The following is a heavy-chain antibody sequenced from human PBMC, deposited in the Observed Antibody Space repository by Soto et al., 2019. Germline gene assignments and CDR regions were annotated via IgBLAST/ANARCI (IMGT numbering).Heavy chain of an antibody. CDR1: GFTFSSYG. D-gene: IGHD1-20*01. CDR2: ISYDGSNK. J-gene: IGHJ4*02. V-gene: IGHV3-30*18. Sequence: GGSLRLSCAASGFTFSSYGMHWVRQAPGKGLEWVAVISYDGSNKYYADSVKGRFTISRDNSKNTLYLQMNSLRAEDTAVYYCAKDYNWNEDYWGQGTLVTVSS. CDR3: AKDYNWNEDY.